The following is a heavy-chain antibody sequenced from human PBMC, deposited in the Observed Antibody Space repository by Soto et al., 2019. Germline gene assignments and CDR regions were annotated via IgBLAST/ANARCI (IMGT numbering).Heavy chain of an antibody. CDR3: ARGQGSGWSNDYYCYCGMDV. V-gene: IGHV1-8*01. Sequence: QVQLVQSGAEVKKPGASVKVSCKASGYTFTSYDINWVRQATGQGLEWMGWMNPNSGNTGYAQKLQGRVTMTRNTAISTDYMGLSSLRSEDTAVYYCARGQGSGWSNDYYCYCGMDVWGQGTTVTVSS. CDR2: MNPNSGNT. D-gene: IGHD6-19*01. J-gene: IGHJ6*02. CDR1: GYTFTSYD.